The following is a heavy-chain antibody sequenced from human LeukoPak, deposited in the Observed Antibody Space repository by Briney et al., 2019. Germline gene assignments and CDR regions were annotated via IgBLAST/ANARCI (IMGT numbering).Heavy chain of an antibody. D-gene: IGHD3-3*01. CDR1: GFTFSSYW. CDR3: ARVARGASYYDFWSGYYPLDYYYGMDV. J-gene: IGHJ6*02. V-gene: IGHV3-74*01. Sequence: GGSLRLSCAASGFTFSSYWMHWVRQAPGKGLVWVSRINSDGSSTSYADSVKGRFTISRDNSKNTLYLQMNSLRAEDTAVYYCARVARGASYYDFWSGYYPLDYYYGMDVWGQGTTVTVSS. CDR2: INSDGSST.